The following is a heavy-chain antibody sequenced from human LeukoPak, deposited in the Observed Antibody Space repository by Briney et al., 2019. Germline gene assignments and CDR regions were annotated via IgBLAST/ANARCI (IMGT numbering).Heavy chain of an antibody. CDR3: AREGGSGNYKRPVDS. D-gene: IGHD3-10*01. CDR1: GGSINGGDYF. V-gene: IGHV4-30-4*01. Sequence: SQTLSLTCTVSGGSINGGDYFWTWIRQPPGKDLEWIGYISYSGSTYYNPSLKSRVSISVDTSKNQFSLNLSSVTAADTAVYYCAREGGSGNYKRPVDSWGPGTLVTVSS. J-gene: IGHJ4*02. CDR2: ISYSGST.